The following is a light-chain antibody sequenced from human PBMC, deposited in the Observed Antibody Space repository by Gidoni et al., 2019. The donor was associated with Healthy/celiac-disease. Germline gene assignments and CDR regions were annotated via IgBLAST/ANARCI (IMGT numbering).Light chain of an antibody. J-gene: IGLJ2*01. CDR3: CSFAGSNTLV. CDR2: GVT. V-gene: IGLV2-23*02. CDR1: SSDVGNYNL. Sequence: QSALTQPASVSGSPGQSITISCTGTSSDVGNYNLVSWYQQHPGKAPKLMIYGVTKRPSGVSNRFSGSKSGNTASLTISGLQAEDEGDYYCCSFAGSNTLVFGGGTKLTVL.